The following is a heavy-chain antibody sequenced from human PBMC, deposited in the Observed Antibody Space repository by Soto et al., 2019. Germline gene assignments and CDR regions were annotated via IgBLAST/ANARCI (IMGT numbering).Heavy chain of an antibody. J-gene: IGHJ3*02. V-gene: IGHV1-69*13. CDR2: IILIFGTA. Sequence: ASVKVSCKASGCTFSNYAISWVRQAPGQGLEWMGGIILIFGTANYAQKFQGRVTITADESTSTAYMEVRSLRSEDTAVYYCARPIYCSSTSWHYLHDAFDIWGQGTMVTVSS. CDR3: ARPIYCSSTSWHYLHDAFDI. CDR1: GCTFSNYA. D-gene: IGHD2-2*01.